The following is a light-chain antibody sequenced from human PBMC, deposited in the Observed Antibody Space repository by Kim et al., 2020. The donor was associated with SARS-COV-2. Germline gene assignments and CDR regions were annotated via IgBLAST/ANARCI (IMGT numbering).Light chain of an antibody. CDR1: SNNVGNQG. CDR3: SAWDSSLSAWV. Sequence: QAGPTQPPSVSKGLRQTATLTCTGNSNNVGNQGAAWLQQHQGHPPKLLSYRNNNRPSGISERLSASRSGDTASLTITGLQPEDEADYYCSAWDSSLSAWVFGGGTQLTVL. V-gene: IGLV10-54*01. J-gene: IGLJ3*02. CDR2: RNN.